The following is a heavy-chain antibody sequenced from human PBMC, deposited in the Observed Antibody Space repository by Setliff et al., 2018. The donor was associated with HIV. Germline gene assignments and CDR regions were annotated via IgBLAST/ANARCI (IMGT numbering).Heavy chain of an antibody. CDR2: IYTSGRT. CDR3: AAWGPRYSYAPYFFDP. J-gene: IGHJ5*02. V-gene: IGHV4-61*02. D-gene: IGHD5-18*01. Sequence: NPSETLSLTCTVSGDSISSGYYYWSWIRQPAGKGLEWIGRIYTSGRTKYNPSLQSRVTISVDASKNQFSLRLRSVTAADTAVYYCAAWGPRYSYAPYFFDPWGQGTLVTVSS. CDR1: GDSISSGYYY.